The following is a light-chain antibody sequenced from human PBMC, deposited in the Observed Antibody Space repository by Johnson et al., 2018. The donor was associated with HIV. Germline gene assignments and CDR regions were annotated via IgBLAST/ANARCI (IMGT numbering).Light chain of an antibody. CDR3: VTWDTSLSAGGV. V-gene: IGLV1-51*02. Sequence: QSVLTQPPSVSAAPGQKVTISCSGSSSTIGNNYVSWYQVLPGTAPKLLIYKNNERPSGIPDRFSGCKSGTSATLGITGLQTVDEADYSCVTWDTSLSAGGVFGTGTKFPVL. J-gene: IGLJ1*01. CDR2: KNN. CDR1: SSTIGNNY.